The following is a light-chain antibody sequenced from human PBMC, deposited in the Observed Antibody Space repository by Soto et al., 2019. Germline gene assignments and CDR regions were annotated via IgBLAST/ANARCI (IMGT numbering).Light chain of an antibody. Sequence: DIQMPPSPSTLSASVGDRVTITCLASKSISRWWAWYQQKPGKAPQLLIYDGSSLGCGVPSWFSGSGSGTEVILASSSLQPDDFATSHCQQYNSYSRMFGQGTEVEIK. V-gene: IGKV1-5*01. J-gene: IGKJ1*01. CDR3: QQYNSYSRM. CDR1: KSISRW. CDR2: DGS.